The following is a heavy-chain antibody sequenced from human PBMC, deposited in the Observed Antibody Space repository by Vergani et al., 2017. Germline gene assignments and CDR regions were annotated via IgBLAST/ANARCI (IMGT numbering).Heavy chain of an antibody. V-gene: IGHV4-34*11. CDR2: IYYSGST. CDR1: GGSFSGYY. Sequence: QVQLQQWGAGLLKPSETLSLTCAVYGGSFSGYYWSWIRQPPGKGLEWIGYIYYSGSTNYNPSLKSRVTISVDTSKNQFSLKLSSVTAADTAVYYCASSWEHDDAFDIWGQGTMVTVSS. CDR3: ASSWEHDDAFDI. J-gene: IGHJ3*02. D-gene: IGHD1-26*01.